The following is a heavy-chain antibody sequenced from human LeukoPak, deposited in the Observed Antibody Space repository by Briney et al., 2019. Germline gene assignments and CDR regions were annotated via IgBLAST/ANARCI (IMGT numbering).Heavy chain of an antibody. V-gene: IGHV3-21*01. D-gene: IGHD3-22*01. CDR3: ARDLDDSRGYLGWFDP. Sequence: GGSLRLSCAASGFTFSSYSMNWVRQAPGKGLEWVSCISSSSTYIYYGDSVKGRFTISRDNAKNSGYLQMNSLRAEDTAVYYCARDLDDSRGYLGWFDPWGQGTLVTVSS. CDR1: GFTFSSYS. J-gene: IGHJ5*02. CDR2: ISSSSTYI.